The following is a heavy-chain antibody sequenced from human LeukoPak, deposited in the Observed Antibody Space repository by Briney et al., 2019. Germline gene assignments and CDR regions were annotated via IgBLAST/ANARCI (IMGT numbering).Heavy chain of an antibody. D-gene: IGHD2-2*01. CDR3: ARDQRYCSSSSCPWEPFDY. V-gene: IGHV3-7*05. Sequence: PGGSLRLSCAASRFTFSSYWMTWVRQAPGKGLEWVANIKQDGGEKHYVDSVQGRFTISRDNAKNSLYLQMNSLRAEDTAVYYCARDQRYCSSSSCPWEPFDYWGQGTLVTVSS. CDR2: IKQDGGEK. CDR1: RFTFSSYW. J-gene: IGHJ4*02.